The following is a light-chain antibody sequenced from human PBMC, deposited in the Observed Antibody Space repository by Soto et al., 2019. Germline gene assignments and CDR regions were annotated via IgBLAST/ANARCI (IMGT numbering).Light chain of an antibody. CDR3: QQYNSFSPLT. V-gene: IGKV1-5*01. CDR2: DAS. Sequence: DIQMTQSPSTLSASVGDRVTITCRASQSISIWLAWYQRKPGKAPNLLIYDASSLQSGVPSRFSGSGSGTEFTLTISGLQPDDFATYDCQQYNSFSPLTFGQGTKVEIK. J-gene: IGKJ2*01. CDR1: QSISIW.